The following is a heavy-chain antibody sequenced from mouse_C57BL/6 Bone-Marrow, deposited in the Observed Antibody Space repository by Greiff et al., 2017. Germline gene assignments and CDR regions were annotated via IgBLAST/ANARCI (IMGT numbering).Heavy chain of an antibody. CDR2: IDPSDSYT. Sequence: VQGVESGAELVMPGASVKLSCKASGYTFTSYWMHWVKQRPGQGLEWIGEIDPSDSYTNYNQKFKGKSTLTVDKSSSTAYMQLSSLTSEDSAVYYCARDGSSFYWYVDVWGTGTTVTVSS. CDR3: ARDGSSFYWYVDV. CDR1: GYTFTSYW. V-gene: IGHV1-69*01. D-gene: IGHD1-1*01. J-gene: IGHJ1*03.